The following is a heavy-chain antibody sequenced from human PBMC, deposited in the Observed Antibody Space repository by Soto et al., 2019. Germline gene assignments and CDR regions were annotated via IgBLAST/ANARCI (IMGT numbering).Heavy chain of an antibody. Sequence: EVQLVESGGDLVKPGGSLRLSCAASGFTFSTYSMNWVRQAPGKGLEWVSAISSSSSFIYYADSVKGRFTISRDNAKNSMCLQRNSLRDEDTAVYSCAKARGNSNHSEFDCWGQGTLVTVAS. J-gene: IGHJ4*02. CDR2: ISSSSSFI. V-gene: IGHV3-21*01. CDR1: GFTFSTYS. D-gene: IGHD4-4*01. CDR3: AKARGNSNHSEFDC.